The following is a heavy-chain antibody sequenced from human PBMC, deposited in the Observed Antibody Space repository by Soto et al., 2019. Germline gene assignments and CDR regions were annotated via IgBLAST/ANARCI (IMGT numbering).Heavy chain of an antibody. V-gene: IGHV3-30*18. CDR2: ISNDGNNK. CDR3: VKVGSLVTTITGWFGP. CDR1: GFTFSNCG. Sequence: QVQLVESGGGVVQPGRSLRLSCAASGFTFSNCGMHWVRQAPGKGLEWVAVISNDGNNKYYADSVKGRFTISRDNSKNTLYLQMNSLRGEDTAVYYCVKVGSLVTTITGWFGPWGQGTLVTVSS. J-gene: IGHJ5*02. D-gene: IGHD5-12*01.